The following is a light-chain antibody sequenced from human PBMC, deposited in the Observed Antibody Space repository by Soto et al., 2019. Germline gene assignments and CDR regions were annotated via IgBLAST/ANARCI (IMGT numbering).Light chain of an antibody. CDR3: QVWDFGGDHPVV. CDR2: DDS. CDR1: NIGSKS. Sequence: SYELTQPPSVSVAPGQTARITCGGNNIGSKSLHWYQQKPGQAPVLVVYDDSDRPSGIPERFSGSNSGDTATLTISRVAAGDEADYYCQVWDFGGDHPVVFGGGTKLTVL. V-gene: IGLV3-21*02. J-gene: IGLJ2*01.